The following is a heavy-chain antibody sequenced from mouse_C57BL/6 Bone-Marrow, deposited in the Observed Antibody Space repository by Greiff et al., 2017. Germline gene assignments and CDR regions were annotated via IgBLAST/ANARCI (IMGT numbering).Heavy chain of an antibody. D-gene: IGHD1-1*01. CDR1: GYSITSGYY. J-gene: IGHJ2*01. V-gene: IGHV3-6*01. CDR3: ARVGPITTVVAPFGD. Sequence: EVQLVESGPGLVKPSQSLSLTCSVTGYSITSGYYWNWIRQFPGNKLEWMGYISYDGSNNYNPSLKNRISITRDPSKNQFFLKLNSVTTEDTATYYCARVGPITTVVAPFGDWGQGTTLTVSS. CDR2: ISYDGSN.